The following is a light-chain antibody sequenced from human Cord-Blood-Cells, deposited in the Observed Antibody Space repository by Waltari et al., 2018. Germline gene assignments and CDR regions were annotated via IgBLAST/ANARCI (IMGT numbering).Light chain of an antibody. CDR3: QQYDNFPLT. J-gene: IGKJ4*02. CDR1: QDISNW. CDR2: AAS. Sequence: DIQMTQSPSSLSASVGDRVTITCRASQDISNWLTWYQQKPGKAPKLLIYAASNLESGVPSRFSGSGSGTDFTFTISSLQPEDIATYYCQQYDNFPLTFGGGTKVEIK. V-gene: IGKV1-33*01.